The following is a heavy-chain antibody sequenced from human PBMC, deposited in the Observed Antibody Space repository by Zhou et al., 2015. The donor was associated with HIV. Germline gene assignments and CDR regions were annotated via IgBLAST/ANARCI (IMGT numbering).Heavy chain of an antibody. Sequence: VQVEQSGNEVKKPGSSVRVSCKASGMTYNKNYIMTWVRQAPGQGLEWMGRVIPVSGAADHAQKFRGRITITVDKSTGTAYMELSSLRSDDTAVYYCAGHFLSDTRIRSRPWTWAQGTLVTVSS. D-gene: IGHD1-1*01. CDR2: VIPVSGAA. J-gene: IGHJ4*02. CDR3: AGHFLSDTRIRSRPWT. CDR1: GMTYNKNYI. V-gene: IGHV1-69*08.